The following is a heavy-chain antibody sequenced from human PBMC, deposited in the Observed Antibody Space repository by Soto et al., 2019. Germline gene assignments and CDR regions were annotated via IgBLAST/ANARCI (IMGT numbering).Heavy chain of an antibody. CDR2: IRSKAYGGTT. D-gene: IGHD6-6*01. CDR3: TRIAARPYYYYGMDV. CDR1: GFTFGDYA. J-gene: IGHJ6*02. Sequence: GGSLRLSCTASGFTFGDYAMSWVRQARGKGLEWVGFIRSKAYGGTTEYAASVKGRFTISRDDSKSIAYPQMNSLKTEDTAVYYCTRIAARPYYYYGMDVWGQGTTVTVSS. V-gene: IGHV3-49*04.